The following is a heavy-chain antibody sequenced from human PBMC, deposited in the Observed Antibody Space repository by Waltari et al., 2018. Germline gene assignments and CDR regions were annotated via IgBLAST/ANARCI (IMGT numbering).Heavy chain of an antibody. CDR1: GCSISSSSYY. J-gene: IGHJ4*02. D-gene: IGHD2-15*01. V-gene: IGHV4-39*07. CDR2: IYYSGST. CDR3: ARDRCSGGSCSPLFDY. Sequence: QLQLQESGPGLVKPSETLSLTCTVSGCSISSSSYYWGWIRQPPGKGLEWIGSIYYSGSTYYNPSRKSRVTISVDTSKNQFSLKLSSVTAADTAVYYCARDRCSGGSCSPLFDYWGQGTLVTVSS.